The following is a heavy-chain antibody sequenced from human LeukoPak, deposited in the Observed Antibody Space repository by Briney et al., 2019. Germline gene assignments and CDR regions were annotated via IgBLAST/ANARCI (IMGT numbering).Heavy chain of an antibody. CDR1: GFXFSRHW. J-gene: IGHJ4*02. CDR2: MDSDGSST. CDR3: TSDTVDTAVGIDY. V-gene: IGHV3-74*01. Sequence: GGSLRLSCAGSGFXFSRHWIHWVRQVPGKGLVWVSGMDSDGSSTSYADSLKGRFIISRDNAKNTLYLQMNSLRAEDTAVYYCTSDTVDTAVGIDYWGQGTLVTVSS. D-gene: IGHD5-18*01.